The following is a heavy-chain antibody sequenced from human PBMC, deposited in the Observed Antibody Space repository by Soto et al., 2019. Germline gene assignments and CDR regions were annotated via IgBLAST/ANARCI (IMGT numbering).Heavy chain of an antibody. Sequence: EVQLVESGGGLGQPGQSVILSCTTSGFSFSGFAVHWVRQASGRGLEWVGRIKTKPRNYATAYLASVRGRFTISRDDSKNTSYLQMDSLRAEDTAVYYCARLWGGGSGDDSPPFYLDYWGQGALVTVSS. D-gene: IGHD2-21*02. J-gene: IGHJ4*02. V-gene: IGHV3-73*02. CDR1: GFSFSGFA. CDR3: ARLWGGGSGDDSPPFYLDY. CDR2: IKTKPRNYAT.